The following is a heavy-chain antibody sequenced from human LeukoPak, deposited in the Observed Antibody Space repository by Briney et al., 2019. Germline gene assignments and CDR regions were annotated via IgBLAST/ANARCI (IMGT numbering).Heavy chain of an antibody. J-gene: IGHJ3*02. V-gene: IGHV5-10-1*01. CDR2: IDPSDSYT. CDR1: GYSFTSYW. Sequence: GESPKSSSKGSGYSFTSYWISWVRQMPGKGLEWMGRIDPSDSYTNYSPSFQGHVTISADKSISTAYLQWSSLKASDTAMYYCARDYYDSSGPEKDAFDIWGQGAMDTDSS. CDR3: ARDYYDSSGPEKDAFDI. D-gene: IGHD3-22*01.